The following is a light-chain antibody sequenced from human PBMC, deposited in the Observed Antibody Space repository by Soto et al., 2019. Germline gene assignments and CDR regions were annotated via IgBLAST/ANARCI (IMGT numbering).Light chain of an antibody. CDR2: DVS. Sequence: QSALTQHASVSGSPGQSITISCTGTSSDVGAYDYVSWYQQHPGEVPKLMIFDVSDRPSGVSNRFSGSKSGNTASLTISGLQAEDEADYYCSSFTTSTSYVFGTGTKVTVL. CDR1: SSDVGAYDY. J-gene: IGLJ1*01. V-gene: IGLV2-14*03. CDR3: SSFTTSTSYV.